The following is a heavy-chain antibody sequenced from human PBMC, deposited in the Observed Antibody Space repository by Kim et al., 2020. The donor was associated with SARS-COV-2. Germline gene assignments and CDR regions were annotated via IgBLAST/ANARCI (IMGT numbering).Heavy chain of an antibody. CDR2: SGD. J-gene: IGHJ5*02. Sequence: SGDNYVDAVKGRYPISRDHAKTSMYLQMNSLRVEDTAVYYCARGRDRFDPWGQGTLVTVSS. V-gene: IGHV3-7*01. D-gene: IGHD2-21*02. CDR3: ARGRDRFDP.